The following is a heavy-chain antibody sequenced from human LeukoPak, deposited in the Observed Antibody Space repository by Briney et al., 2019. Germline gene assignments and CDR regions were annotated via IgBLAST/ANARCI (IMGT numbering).Heavy chain of an antibody. J-gene: IGHJ4*02. D-gene: IGHD2-8*01. Sequence: SETLSLTCTVSGGSISSSSYYWGWIRQPPGKGLEWIGSIYYSGSTYYNPSLKSRVTISVETSKNQFSLKLSSVTAADTAVYYCARRFSDSLRLKYCTNGVCPGYFDYWGQGTLVTVSS. CDR3: ARRFSDSLRLKYCTNGVCPGYFDY. CDR2: IYYSGST. CDR1: GGSISSSSYY. V-gene: IGHV4-39*01.